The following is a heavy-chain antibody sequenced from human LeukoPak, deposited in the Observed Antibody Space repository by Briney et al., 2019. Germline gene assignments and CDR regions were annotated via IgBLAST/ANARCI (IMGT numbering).Heavy chain of an antibody. V-gene: IGHV3-23*01. CDR1: GFTFSSLP. Sequence: PGGSLKLSCAASGFTFSSLPVSGVAQPPGKGLDGVSAISGSGGSPYYADSLKGRFTISRDNSKNKLYLQMNSLRAEDTAVYYCAKDDYGDYTPSDYWGQGTLVTVSS. J-gene: IGHJ4*02. D-gene: IGHD4-17*01. CDR3: AKDDYGDYTPSDY. CDR2: ISGSGGSP.